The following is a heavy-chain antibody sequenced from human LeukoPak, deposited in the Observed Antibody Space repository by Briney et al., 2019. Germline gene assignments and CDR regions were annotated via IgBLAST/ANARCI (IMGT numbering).Heavy chain of an antibody. Sequence: ASVKVSCKASGGTFSSYAISWVRQAPGQGLEWMGRIIPILGIANYAQKFQGRVTITADKSTSTAYMELSSLRSEDTAVYYCSAGYDSSGYYGYWGQGTLVTVPS. D-gene: IGHD3-22*01. CDR3: SAGYDSSGYYGY. CDR2: IIPILGIA. V-gene: IGHV1-69*04. CDR1: GGTFSSYA. J-gene: IGHJ4*02.